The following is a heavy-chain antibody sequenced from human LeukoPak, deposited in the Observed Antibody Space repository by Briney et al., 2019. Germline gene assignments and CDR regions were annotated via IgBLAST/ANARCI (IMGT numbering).Heavy chain of an antibody. Sequence: GASVKVSCKASGYTFTSYAMNSVRQAPGQGLEWMGWINTNTGNPTYAQGFTGRFVFSSDTSVSTAYLQISSLKAEDTAVYYCARELQTPHDAFDIWGQGTMVTVSS. CDR2: INTNTGNP. V-gene: IGHV7-4-1*02. D-gene: IGHD4-11*01. J-gene: IGHJ3*02. CDR3: ARELQTPHDAFDI. CDR1: GYTFTSYA.